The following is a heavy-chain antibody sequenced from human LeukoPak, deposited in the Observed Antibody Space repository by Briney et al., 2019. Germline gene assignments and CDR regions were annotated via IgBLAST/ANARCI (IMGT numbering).Heavy chain of an antibody. D-gene: IGHD3-3*01. CDR1: GYSISDGYY. Sequence: PSETLSLTGTVSGYSISDGYYGGWIRQPPGNGLEWVCSIYHRGSTYYNPSLRTRVTISLDRSKKKFSLKLTSVTAADTAVYFCARGAEYYAIWRGYAGYSDYWGQGISVTVSS. V-gene: IGHV4-38-2*02. J-gene: IGHJ4*02. CDR3: ARGAEYYAIWRGYAGYSDY. CDR2: IYHRGST.